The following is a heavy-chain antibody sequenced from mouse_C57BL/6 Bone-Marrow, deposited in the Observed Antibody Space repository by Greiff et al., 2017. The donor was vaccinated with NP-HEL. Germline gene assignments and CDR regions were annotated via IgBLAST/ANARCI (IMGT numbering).Heavy chain of an antibody. CDR3: ARAYYYGSRWYFDV. V-gene: IGHV1-20*01. J-gene: IGHJ1*03. D-gene: IGHD1-1*01. CDR2: INPYNGDT. Sequence: EVQLQESGPELVKPGDSVKISCKASGYSFTGYFMNWVMQSHGKSLEWIGRINPYNGDTFYNQKFKGKATLTVDKSSSTAHMELRSLTSEDSAVYYCARAYYYGSRWYFDVWGTGTTVTVSS. CDR1: GYSFTGYF.